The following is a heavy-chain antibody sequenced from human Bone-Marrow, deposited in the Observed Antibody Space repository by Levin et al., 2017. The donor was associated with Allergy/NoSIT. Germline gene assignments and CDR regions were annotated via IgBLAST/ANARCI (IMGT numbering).Heavy chain of an antibody. Sequence: SETLSLTCGVYGGSFSGYYWTWIRQSPGKGLEWIGEINHSGNTNFNPSLKSRVTISVDTSKNQFSLKLTSVTAADTAVYYCARGLLDLYWGQGTLVTVSS. V-gene: IGHV4-34*01. CDR1: GGSFSGYY. J-gene: IGHJ4*02. CDR3: ARGLLDLY. CDR2: INHSGNT.